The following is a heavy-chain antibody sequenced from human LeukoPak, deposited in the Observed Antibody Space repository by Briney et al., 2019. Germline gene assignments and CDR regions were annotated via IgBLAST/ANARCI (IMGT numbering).Heavy chain of an antibody. Sequence: PGGSLRLSCAASGFTFSNAWMSWVRQAPGKGLEWVGRIKSKTDGGTTDYAAPVKGRFTISRDDSKNTVYLQMNSLKTEDTAVYYCTTLKDIVVVVAATPDYYYYMDVWGKGTTVTVSS. CDR3: TTLKDIVVVVAATPDYYYYMDV. D-gene: IGHD2-15*01. CDR1: GFTFSNAW. CDR2: IKSKTDGGTT. J-gene: IGHJ6*03. V-gene: IGHV3-15*01.